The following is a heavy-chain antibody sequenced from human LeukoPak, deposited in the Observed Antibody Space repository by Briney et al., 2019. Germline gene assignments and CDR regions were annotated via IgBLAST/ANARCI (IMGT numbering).Heavy chain of an antibody. J-gene: IGHJ4*02. CDR3: AKVFYGGNSAGNDY. CDR1: GFTFSSCG. CDR2: ISYDGSNK. Sequence: GGSLRLSCAASGFTFSSCGMHWVRQAPGKGLEWVAVISYDGSNKYYAVSVKGPFTISRDNSKNTLHLQMDSLRAEDPAVYYCAKVFYGGNSAGNDYWGQGTLVTVSS. D-gene: IGHD4-23*01. V-gene: IGHV3-30*18.